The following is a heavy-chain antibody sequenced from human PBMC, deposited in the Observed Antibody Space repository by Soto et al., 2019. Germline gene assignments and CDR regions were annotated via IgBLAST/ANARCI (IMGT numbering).Heavy chain of an antibody. CDR1: GGTFSTYS. J-gene: IGHJ3*02. CDR3: VRGCCNRIYAPDDFGI. V-gene: IGHV1-69*18. Sequence: QVQLVQSGAEVKKPGSSVKVSCRASGGTFSTYSINWVRQAPGQGLEWMGNIIPMFGTPNYARKFQGRVTITSDESTTTAYMELSSLTSEDTAVYYCVRGCCNRIYAPDDFGIWGQGTMVTVSS. CDR2: IIPMFGTP. D-gene: IGHD2-2*01.